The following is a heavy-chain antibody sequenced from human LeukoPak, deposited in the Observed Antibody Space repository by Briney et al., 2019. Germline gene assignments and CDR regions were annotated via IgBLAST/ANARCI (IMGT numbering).Heavy chain of an antibody. J-gene: IGHJ5*02. CDR3: AREKINTAMALNWFDP. D-gene: IGHD5-18*01. CDR1: GGSISSSSYY. Sequence: PSETLSLTCTVSGGSISSSSYYWGWIRQPPGKGLEWVGSIYYSGSTYYNPSLKSRVTISVDTSKNQFSLKLSSVTAADTAVYYCAREKINTAMALNWFDPWGQGTLVTVSS. V-gene: IGHV4-39*01. CDR2: IYYSGST.